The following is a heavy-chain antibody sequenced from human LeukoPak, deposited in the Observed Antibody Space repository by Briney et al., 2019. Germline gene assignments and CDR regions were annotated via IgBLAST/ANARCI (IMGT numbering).Heavy chain of an antibody. CDR1: GFTVSSSY. CDR2: IYSGGRT. CDR3: ARDKGGAHSN. V-gene: IGHV3-66*01. Sequence: GGSLRLSCAASGFTVSSSYMSWVRQAPGKGLEWVSVIYSGGRTYSSDSVKGRFTISRDISKNTLYLQMNSLRAEDTAVYYCARDKGGAHSNWGQGTLVTVSS. D-gene: IGHD4-17*01. J-gene: IGHJ4*02.